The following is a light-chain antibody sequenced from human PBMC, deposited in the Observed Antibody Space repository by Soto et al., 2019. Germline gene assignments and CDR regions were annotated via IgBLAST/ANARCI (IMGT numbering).Light chain of an antibody. CDR3: QQYNDWPPYT. Sequence: EILMTQSPATLSVSPGERATISCRSSKTVTGALAWSHQKPGQAPRLLIYGASTRASVIPDRFSGSGSGTEFTLPVSRLQSEDCAVYYCQQYNDWPPYTFGQG. CDR2: GAS. J-gene: IGKJ2*01. V-gene: IGKV3-15*01. CDR1: KTVTGA.